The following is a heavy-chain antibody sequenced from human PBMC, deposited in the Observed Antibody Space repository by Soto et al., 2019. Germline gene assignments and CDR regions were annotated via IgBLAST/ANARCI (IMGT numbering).Heavy chain of an antibody. CDR1: GFTFSSYS. J-gene: IGHJ4*02. CDR2: ISSSSSTI. D-gene: IGHD3-3*01. V-gene: IGHV3-48*01. CDR3: ARGFWSGYSHFDY. Sequence: EVQLVESGGGLAQPGGSLRLSCAASGFTFSSYSMNWVRQAPGKGLEWVSYISSSSSTIYYADSVKGRFTISRDNAKNSLYLQMNSLRAEDTAVYYCARGFWSGYSHFDYWGQGTLVTVSS.